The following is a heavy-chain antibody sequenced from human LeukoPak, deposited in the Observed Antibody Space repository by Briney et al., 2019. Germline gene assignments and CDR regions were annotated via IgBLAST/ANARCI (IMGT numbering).Heavy chain of an antibody. Sequence: GGSLRLSCAASGFTFSDYYMSWIRQAPGKGLEWVSYISSSGSTIYYADSVKGRFTISRDNAKNSLYLQMNSLRAEDTAVYYCARIAVAAHAVYYYYGMDVWGQGTTVTASS. J-gene: IGHJ6*02. CDR1: GFTFSDYY. CDR2: ISSSGSTI. CDR3: ARIAVAAHAVYYYYGMDV. D-gene: IGHD6-19*01. V-gene: IGHV3-11*01.